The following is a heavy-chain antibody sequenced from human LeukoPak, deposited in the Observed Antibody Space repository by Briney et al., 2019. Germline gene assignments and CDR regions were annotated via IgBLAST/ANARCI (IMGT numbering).Heavy chain of an antibody. V-gene: IGHV4-59*01. CDR3: ARGGYSGKDYNN. J-gene: IGHJ4*02. CDR1: GGYMYTYY. Sequence: SETLSLTCTVSGGYMYTYYWTWIRQPPGKGLEWIGYIYHSGSTKYNPSLKSRVTISVDTSKNQFSLNLSSVTAADTAVYYCARGGYSGKDYNNWGQGTLVTVSS. CDR2: IYHSGST. D-gene: IGHD5-12*01.